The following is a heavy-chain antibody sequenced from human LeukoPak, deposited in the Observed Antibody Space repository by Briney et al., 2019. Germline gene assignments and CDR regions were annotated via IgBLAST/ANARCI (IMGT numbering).Heavy chain of an antibody. CDR1: GFTFSSYA. J-gene: IGHJ4*02. CDR2: ISGSGGST. D-gene: IGHD6-13*01. CDR3: AKDSSSWEDYYFDY. Sequence: GGALRLSCAASGFTFSSYAMSCVRQAPGKGLEWVSAISGSGGSTYYADSVKGRFTISRDNSKNTLYLQMNSLRAEDTAVYYCAKDSSSWEDYYFDYWGQGTLVTVSS. V-gene: IGHV3-23*01.